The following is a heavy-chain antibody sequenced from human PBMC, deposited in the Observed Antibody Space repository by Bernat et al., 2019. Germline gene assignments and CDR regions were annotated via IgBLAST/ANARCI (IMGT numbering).Heavy chain of an antibody. CDR2: IYYSGST. Sequence: QLQLQESGPGLVKPSETLSLTCTVSGGSISSSSYYWGWIRQPPGKGLEWIGSIYYSGSTYYNPSLKSRVTISVDTSKNQFSLKLSSVTAADTAVYYCARPAYPVAGTWFWGYWGQGTLVTVSS. J-gene: IGHJ4*02. CDR1: GGSISSSSYY. V-gene: IGHV4-39*01. CDR3: ARPAYPVAGTWFWGY. D-gene: IGHD6-19*01.